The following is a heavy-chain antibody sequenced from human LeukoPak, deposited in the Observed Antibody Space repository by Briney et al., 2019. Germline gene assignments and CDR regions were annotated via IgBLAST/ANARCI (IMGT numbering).Heavy chain of an antibody. CDR3: ARVGGVRGVIRAGGDAFDI. J-gene: IGHJ3*02. CDR1: GYTFTSYG. Sequence: ASVKVSCKASGYTFTSYGISWVRQAPRQGLEWMGWISAYNGNTNYAQKLQGRVTMTTDTSTSTAYMELRSLRSDDTAVYYCARVGGVRGVIRAGGDAFDIWGQGTMVTVSS. V-gene: IGHV1-18*01. D-gene: IGHD3-10*01. CDR2: ISAYNGNT.